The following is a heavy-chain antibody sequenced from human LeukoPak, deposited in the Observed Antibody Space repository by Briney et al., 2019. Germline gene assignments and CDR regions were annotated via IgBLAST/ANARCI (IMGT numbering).Heavy chain of an antibody. CDR2: MNPNSGDT. Sequence: AASVKVSCKASGYTFTSYDINWVRQATGQGLGWMGWMNPNSGDTGYAQKFQGRVTMTRNTSISTAYMELSSLRSEDTAVYYCAREVVGATDDYWGQGTLVTVSS. J-gene: IGHJ4*02. D-gene: IGHD1-26*01. CDR3: AREVVGATDDY. CDR1: GYTFTSYD. V-gene: IGHV1-8*01.